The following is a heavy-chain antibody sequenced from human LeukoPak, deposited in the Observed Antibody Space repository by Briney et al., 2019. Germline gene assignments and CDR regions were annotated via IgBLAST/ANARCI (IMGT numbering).Heavy chain of an antibody. D-gene: IGHD4-17*01. V-gene: IGHV4-59*01. CDR3: AREAYGDPGYYMDV. Sequence: SETLSLTCTVSGGSISSYYWSWIRQPPGKGLEWIGCIYYSGSTNYNPSLKSRVTISVDTSKNQFSLKLSSVTAADTAVYYCAREAYGDPGYYMDVWGKGTTVTVSS. CDR2: IYYSGST. J-gene: IGHJ6*03. CDR1: GGSISSYY.